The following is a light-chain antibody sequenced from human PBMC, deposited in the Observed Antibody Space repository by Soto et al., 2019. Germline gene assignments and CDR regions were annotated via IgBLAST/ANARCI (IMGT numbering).Light chain of an antibody. CDR1: QSISSY. V-gene: IGKV1-9*01. CDR3: QQLNSYPIT. J-gene: IGKJ5*01. CDR2: TAS. Sequence: DIQMTQSPSSLSASVGARVTINCRASQSISSYLNWYQQKPGKAPKILIYTASTLQSGVPSRFSGSGSGTECTLTISSLQPEDFATYYCQQLNSYPITFGQGTRLEIK.